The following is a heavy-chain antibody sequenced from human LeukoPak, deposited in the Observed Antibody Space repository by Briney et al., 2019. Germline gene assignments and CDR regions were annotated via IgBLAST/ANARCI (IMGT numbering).Heavy chain of an antibody. Sequence: PSETLSLTCTVSGGSISSSSYYWGWIRQPPGKGLEWIGSIYYSGSTYYNPSLKSRVSMSVDTSKNQFSLKLSSVTAADTAVYYCARPLREYQLPSPFDYWGQGTLVTVSS. V-gene: IGHV4-39*01. CDR1: GGSISSSSYY. CDR2: IYYSGST. CDR3: ARPLREYQLPSPFDY. J-gene: IGHJ4*02. D-gene: IGHD2-2*01.